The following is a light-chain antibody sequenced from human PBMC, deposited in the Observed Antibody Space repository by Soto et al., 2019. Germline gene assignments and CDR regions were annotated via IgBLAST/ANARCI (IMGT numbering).Light chain of an antibody. Sequence: DIQMTQSPSSVSASVGDRVTITCRASQGIRSLLAWYQQKPGKAPKLLIHTASTLQSGVPSRFSGSGSGTDFTLTISSLQPEDFATYYCQRANRFPLTFGGGPKVEIK. CDR3: QRANRFPLT. CDR1: QGIRSL. J-gene: IGKJ4*01. V-gene: IGKV1-12*01. CDR2: TAS.